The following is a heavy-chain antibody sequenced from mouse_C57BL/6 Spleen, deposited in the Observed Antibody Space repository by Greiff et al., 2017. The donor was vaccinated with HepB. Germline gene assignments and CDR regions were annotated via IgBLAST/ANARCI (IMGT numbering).Heavy chain of an antibody. CDR3: ARRGSSGYSYYFDY. J-gene: IGHJ2*01. V-gene: IGHV5-6*02. Sequence: EVKLQESGGDLVKPGGSLKLSCAASGFTFSSYGMSWVRQTPDKRLEWVATISSGGSYTYYPDSVKGRFTISRDNAKNTLYLQMSSLKSEDTAMYYCARRGSSGYSYYFDYWGQGTTLTVSS. CDR1: GFTFSSYG. D-gene: IGHD3-2*02. CDR2: ISSGGSYT.